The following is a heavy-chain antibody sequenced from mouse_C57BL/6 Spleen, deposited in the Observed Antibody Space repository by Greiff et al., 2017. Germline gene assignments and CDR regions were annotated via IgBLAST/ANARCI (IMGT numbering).Heavy chain of an antibody. V-gene: IGHV14-4*01. CDR2: IDPENGDT. CDR1: GYTFTGYW. Sequence: EVKLQESGAELMKPGASVKLSCKATGYTFTGYWIEWVKQRPGHGLEWIGWIDPENGDTEYASKFQGKATITADTSSNTAYLQLSSLTSEDTAVYYCTTFDYWGQGTTLTVSS. CDR3: TTFDY. J-gene: IGHJ2*01.